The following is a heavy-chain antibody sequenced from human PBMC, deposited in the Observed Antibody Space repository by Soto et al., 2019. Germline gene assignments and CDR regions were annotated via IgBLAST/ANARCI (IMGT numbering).Heavy chain of an antibody. J-gene: IGHJ4*02. CDR3: ARSIAVAGTRVDY. D-gene: IGHD6-19*01. CDR1: GYTFTGYY. Sequence: ASVKVSCKASGYTFTGYYMHWVRQAPGQGLEWMGWINPNSGGTNYVQKFQGWVTMTRDTSISTAYMELSSLRSEDTAVYYCARSIAVAGTRVDYWGQGTLVTVSS. V-gene: IGHV1-2*04. CDR2: INPNSGGT.